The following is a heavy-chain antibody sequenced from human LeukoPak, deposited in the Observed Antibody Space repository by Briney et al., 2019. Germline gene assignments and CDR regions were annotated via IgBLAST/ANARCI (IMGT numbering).Heavy chain of an antibody. CDR1: GFTFDDYG. V-gene: IGHV3-20*04. J-gene: IGHJ1*01. Sequence: GGSLRLSCAASGFTFDDYGMSWVRQAPGKGLEWVSGINWNGGSTGYADSVKGRFTISRDNAKNSLYLQMNSLRAEDTAVYYCARDARIAVAGTGYFQHWGQGTLVTVSS. CDR3: ARDARIAVAGTGYFQH. CDR2: INWNGGST. D-gene: IGHD6-19*01.